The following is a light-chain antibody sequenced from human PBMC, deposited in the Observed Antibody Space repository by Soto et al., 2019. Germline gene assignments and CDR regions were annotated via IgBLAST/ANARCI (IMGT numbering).Light chain of an antibody. J-gene: IGLJ3*02. V-gene: IGLV2-11*01. CDR1: STNIGAYNW. CDR3: CSYAGSYTVV. CDR2: DVT. Sequence: QSALTQPRSVSGSPGQTVTISCAGTSTNIGAYNWVSWYQQHPGKAPKLIIYDVTRRPSGVPDRFSGSKSGNTASLTISGLQAEDEADYYCCSYAGSYTVVFGGGTKLTVL.